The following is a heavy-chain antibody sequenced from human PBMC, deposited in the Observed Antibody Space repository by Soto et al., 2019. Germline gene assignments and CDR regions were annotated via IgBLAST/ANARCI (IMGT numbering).Heavy chain of an antibody. V-gene: IGHV4-4*01. J-gene: IGHJ5*02. Sequence: PPETLSLTCGVSGGTIRSPDWWTWVRQPPGKGLEWIGEIFQSGSTNYTPSLESRVTISVDKSKNQFSLTLTSVTAADTAVYFCARGRGRYSSGWSWFDPWGQGILVTSPQ. CDR1: GGTIRSPDW. CDR2: IFQSGST. D-gene: IGHD6-19*01. CDR3: ARGRGRYSSGWSWFDP.